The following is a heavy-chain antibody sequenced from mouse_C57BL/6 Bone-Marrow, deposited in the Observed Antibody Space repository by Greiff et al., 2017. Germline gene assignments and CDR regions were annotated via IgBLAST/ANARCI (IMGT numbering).Heavy chain of an antibody. CDR2: ISDGGSYT. J-gene: IGHJ3*01. V-gene: IGHV5-4*01. CDR1: GFTFSSYA. D-gene: IGHD2-2*01. Sequence: EVKLMESGGGLVKPGGSLKLSCAASGFTFSSYAMSWVRQTPEKRLEWVATISDGGSYTYYPDNVKGRFTISRDNAKNNLYLQMSHLKSEDTAMYYCARDGLSTMVTTRTWFAYWGQGTLVTVSA. CDR3: ARDGLSTMVTTRTWFAY.